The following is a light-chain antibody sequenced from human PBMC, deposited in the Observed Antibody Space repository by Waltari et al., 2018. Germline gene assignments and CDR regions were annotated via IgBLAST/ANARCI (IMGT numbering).Light chain of an antibody. CDR3: CSYAGSRTYV. Sequence: ALTQPASVSGSPGQSITISCTGTSSDVGNFNLVSWYQQHPGKVPKLIIYEVSKRPSGVSNHFSGSKSGNTASLTISGLRAEDEADYYCCSYAGSRTYVFGTGTKVTVL. J-gene: IGLJ1*01. V-gene: IGLV2-23*02. CDR2: EVS. CDR1: SSDVGNFNL.